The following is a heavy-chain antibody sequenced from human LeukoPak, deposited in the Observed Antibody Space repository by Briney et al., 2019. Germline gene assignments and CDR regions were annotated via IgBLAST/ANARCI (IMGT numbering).Heavy chain of an antibody. V-gene: IGHV1-69*13. CDR3: ARVGTTVTTSLGNNYFDY. CDR2: IIPIFGTA. D-gene: IGHD4-17*01. J-gene: IGHJ4*02. CDR1: GGTFSSYA. Sequence: ASVKVSCKASGGTFSSYAISWVRQAPGQGLEWMGGIIPIFGTANYAQKFQGRVTITADESTSTAYMELSRLRSDDTAVYYCARVGTTVTTSLGNNYFDYWGQGTLVTVSS.